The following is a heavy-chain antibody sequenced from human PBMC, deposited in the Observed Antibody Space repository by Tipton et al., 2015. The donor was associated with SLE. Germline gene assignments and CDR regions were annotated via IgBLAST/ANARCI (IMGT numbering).Heavy chain of an antibody. J-gene: IGHJ4*02. D-gene: IGHD1-26*01. CDR1: GGTFSGYT. CDR2: INTSTGKA. V-gene: IGHV7-4-1*02. Sequence: QLVQSGAEVKKPGSSVKVSCKASGGTFSGYTITWVRQAPGQGLEWMGWINTSTGKATYAQGFSGRFVFSLDTPANTAYLQISSLEADDSAIYYCATVGDTGLQRSDSWGQGTLVTVSS. CDR3: ATVGDTGLQRSDS.